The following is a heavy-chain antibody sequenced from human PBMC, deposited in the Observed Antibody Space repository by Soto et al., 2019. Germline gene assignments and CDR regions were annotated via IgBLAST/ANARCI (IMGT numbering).Heavy chain of an antibody. V-gene: IGHV1-2*02. CDR2: INPDSGGT. Sequence: QEQLVQSGAEVKKPGASLKVSCKASGYTFTDYYIHWVRQAPGQGLEWVGWINPDSGGTNLAQRFQGRVTMTSDTSIKHAYMELSSLRYDDTAVYYCAIRTGQLAIISEFDGDWFFEIWGRGTLVTVSS. CDR3: AIRTGQLAIISEFDGDWFFEI. J-gene: IGHJ2*01. CDR1: GYTFTDYY. D-gene: IGHD2-2*01.